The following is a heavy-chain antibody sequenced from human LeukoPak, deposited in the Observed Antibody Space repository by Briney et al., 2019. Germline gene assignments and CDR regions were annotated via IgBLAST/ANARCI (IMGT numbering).Heavy chain of an antibody. CDR3: ARGRTATNDFDL. V-gene: IGHV1-46*01. D-gene: IGHD4-17*01. CDR1: GYTSTVYY. Sequence: ASVKVSCKASGYTSTVYYIHWVRQAPGQGLEWVGIFNPSGDTTSYAQKFQGRVTMARDTSTSTVYMELSSLRSEDTALYYCARGRTATNDFDLWGRGTLVTVSS. CDR2: FNPSGDTT. J-gene: IGHJ2*01.